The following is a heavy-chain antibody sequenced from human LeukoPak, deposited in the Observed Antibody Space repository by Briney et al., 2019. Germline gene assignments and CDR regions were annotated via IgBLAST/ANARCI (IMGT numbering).Heavy chain of an antibody. V-gene: IGHV3-21*01. J-gene: IGHJ4*02. Sequence: GGSLRLSCAASGFTFSSYSMNWVRQAPGKGLGWVSSISSSSTYIYYADSVKGRFTISRDNAKNSLYLQMNSLRAEDTAVYHCARDGSTVTNYYFDYWGQGTLVTVSS. CDR3: ARDGSTVTNYYFDY. CDR2: ISSSSTYI. CDR1: GFTFSSYS. D-gene: IGHD4-11*01.